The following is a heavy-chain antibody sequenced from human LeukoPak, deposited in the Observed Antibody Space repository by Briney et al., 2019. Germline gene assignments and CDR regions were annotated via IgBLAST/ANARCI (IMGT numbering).Heavy chain of an antibody. Sequence: PSETLTLTCAVCGGSFSGYYWSWIRQPPGKGLEWIGEINHSGSTNYNPSLKSRVTISVDTSKNQFSLKLSSVTAADTAVYYCARGRAVVATRLDYWGQGTLVTVSS. V-gene: IGHV4-34*01. CDR1: GGSFSGYY. J-gene: IGHJ4*02. CDR2: INHSGST. CDR3: ARGRAVVATRLDY. D-gene: IGHD5-12*01.